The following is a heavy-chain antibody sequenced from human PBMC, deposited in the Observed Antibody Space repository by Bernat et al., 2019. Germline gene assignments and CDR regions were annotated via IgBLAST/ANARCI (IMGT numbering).Heavy chain of an antibody. CDR3: ARHSSEKVADIGIYDAFDI. V-gene: IGHV4-39*01. CDR1: GGSISSSSYY. J-gene: IGHJ3*02. Sequence: QLQLQESGPGLVKPSETLSLTCTVSGGSISSSSYYWGWIRQPPGKGLEWIGSIYYSGSTYYNPSLKSRVTISVDTSKNQFSLKLSSVTAADTAVYYCARHSSEKVADIGIYDAFDIWGQGTMVTVSS. CDR2: IYYSGST. D-gene: IGHD5-12*01.